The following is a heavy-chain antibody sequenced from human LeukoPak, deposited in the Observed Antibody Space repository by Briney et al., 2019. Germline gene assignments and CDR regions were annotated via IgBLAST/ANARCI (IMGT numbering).Heavy chain of an antibody. CDR2: IYYSGST. D-gene: IGHD3-3*01. J-gene: IGHJ6*02. CDR1: GGSISSSSYY. V-gene: IGHV4-61*05. Sequence: PSETLSLTCSVSGGSISSSSYYWGWIRQPPGKGLEWIGYIYYSGSTNYNPSLKSRVTISVDTSKNQSSLKLSSVTAADTAVYYCARGPPFLEWLFDNHGMDVWGQGTTVTVSS. CDR3: ARGPPFLEWLFDNHGMDV.